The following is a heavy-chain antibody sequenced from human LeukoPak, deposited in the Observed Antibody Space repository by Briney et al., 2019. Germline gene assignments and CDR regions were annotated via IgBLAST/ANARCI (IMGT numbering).Heavy chain of an antibody. CDR3: ARDRAAGLDYDPSGLDY. V-gene: IGHV3-64*02. CDR1: GVTFTAYA. D-gene: IGHD3-22*01. Sequence: GGSLRLSCAASGVTFTAYAMYWVRQAPGKGLDYVAAISGNGGDTHYAASVKGRFTISRDNAKNTLFVQLDSLRREDMAVYYCARDRAAGLDYDPSGLDYWGQGTLVGVSS. CDR2: ISGNGGDT. J-gene: IGHJ4*02.